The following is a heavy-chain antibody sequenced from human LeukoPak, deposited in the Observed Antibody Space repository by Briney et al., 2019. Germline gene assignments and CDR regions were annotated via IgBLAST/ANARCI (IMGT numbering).Heavy chain of an antibody. J-gene: IGHJ4*02. Sequence: PGGSMRLSCAASGFIFTDYWMHWVRQGPGKELVWVARISGDGRATTYADSVKGRFTISRDNAKNSLYLQMNSLRAEDTAVYYCARGSYDSGFGYWGQGTLVTVSS. D-gene: IGHD3-22*01. CDR3: ARGSYDSGFGY. CDR1: GFIFTDYW. V-gene: IGHV3-74*01. CDR2: ISGDGRAT.